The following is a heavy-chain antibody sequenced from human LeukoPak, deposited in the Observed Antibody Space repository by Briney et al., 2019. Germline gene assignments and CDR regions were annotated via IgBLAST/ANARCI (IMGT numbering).Heavy chain of an antibody. Sequence: PSETLSLTCAVYGGSFSGYYWSWIRQPPGKGLEWIGEINHSGSTNYNPSLKSRVTISVDTSKNQFSLKLSSVTAADTAVYYCARGLYDYVWGSYRYSYFDYWGQGTLVTVSS. J-gene: IGHJ4*02. CDR3: ARGLYDYVWGSYRYSYFDY. V-gene: IGHV4-34*01. CDR1: GGSFSGYY. D-gene: IGHD3-16*02. CDR2: INHSGST.